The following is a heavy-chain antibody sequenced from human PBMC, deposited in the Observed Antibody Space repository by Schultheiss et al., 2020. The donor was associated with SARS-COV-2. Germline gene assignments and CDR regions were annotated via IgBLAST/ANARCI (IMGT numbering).Heavy chain of an antibody. CDR1: GYTFTSYD. D-gene: IGHD3/OR15-3a*01. CDR2: MNPNSGNT. J-gene: IGHJ4*02. Sequence: ASVKVSCKASGYTFTSYDINWVRQATGQGLEWMGWMNPNSGNTGYAQKFQGRVTITADESTNTAYMELSSLRSDDTAVYYCAREGGLRSIDYWGQGTLVTVSS. V-gene: IGHV1-8*01. CDR3: AREGGLRSIDY.